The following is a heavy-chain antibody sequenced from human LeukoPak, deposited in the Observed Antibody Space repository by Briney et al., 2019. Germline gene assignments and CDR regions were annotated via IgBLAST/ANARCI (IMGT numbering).Heavy chain of an antibody. J-gene: IGHJ1*01. D-gene: IGHD6-19*01. CDR1: GGAFSVYY. V-gene: IGHV4-34*01. Sequence: PSESLSLTCALYGGAFSVYYCSWIPHPPGKGLEWIGEINNSGSTNYNPSLKSRVTMSVDTSKNHFSLKLSSVTAADTAVYYCARAPRGWYHFQHWGQGTLVTVSS. CDR3: ARAPRGWYHFQH. CDR2: INNSGST.